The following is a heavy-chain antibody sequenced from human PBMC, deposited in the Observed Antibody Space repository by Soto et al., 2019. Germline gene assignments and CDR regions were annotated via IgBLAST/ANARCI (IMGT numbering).Heavy chain of an antibody. CDR2: IYYSGST. J-gene: IGHJ6*02. Sequence: PSETLSLTCTVSGGSISSSSYYWGWIRQPPGKGLEWIGSIYYSGSTYHNPSLKSRVTISVDTSKNQFSLRLSSVTAAGTAVYYCARLSPYYGMDVWGQGTTVTVSS. V-gene: IGHV4-39*01. CDR3: ARLSPYYGMDV. CDR1: GGSISSSSYY.